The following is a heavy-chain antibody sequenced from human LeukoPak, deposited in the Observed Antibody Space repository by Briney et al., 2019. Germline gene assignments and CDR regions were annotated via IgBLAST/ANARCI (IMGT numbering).Heavy chain of an antibody. Sequence: GGSLRLSCAASGSITFNSYSMSWVRQAPGKGLEWVSAFTSSGETTCYADSVKGRFTISRDNSKNMVYLQMNSLRAEDAATYYCAKMQGYFDYWGQGSLVTVSS. CDR1: GSITFNSYS. CDR2: FTSSGETT. CDR3: AKMQGYFDY. V-gene: IGHV3-23*01. J-gene: IGHJ4*02.